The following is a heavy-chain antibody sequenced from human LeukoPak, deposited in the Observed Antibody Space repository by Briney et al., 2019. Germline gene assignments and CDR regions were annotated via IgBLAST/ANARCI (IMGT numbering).Heavy chain of an antibody. Sequence: GASVKVSCKASGYTFTEYYIHWLRQAPGQGLEWMEWVTPSTGDTFYAQNFRGRVTMTRDTSISTAYMQLGGLKSDDTAVYYCARDIAPSGSWWFDSWGQGTLVSVSS. CDR3: ARDIAPSGSWWFDS. CDR1: GYTFTEYY. D-gene: IGHD6-13*01. J-gene: IGHJ5*01. CDR2: VTPSTGDT. V-gene: IGHV1-2*02.